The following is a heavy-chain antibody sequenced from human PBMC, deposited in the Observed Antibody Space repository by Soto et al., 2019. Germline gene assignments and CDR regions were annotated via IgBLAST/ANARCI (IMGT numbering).Heavy chain of an antibody. CDR1: GFTFSNYG. D-gene: IGHD1-7*01. CDR3: AATYNWNSNY. V-gene: IGHV3-30*03. CDR2: ISYDGGNT. Sequence: ESGGGVVQPGKSLRLSCSTSGFTFSNYGMHWVRQAPGKGLEWIALISYDGGNTFYADSVKGRFTISRDNSENTLYLQMNSLRTEDTALYYCAATYNWNSNYWGQGTLVTVSS. J-gene: IGHJ4*02.